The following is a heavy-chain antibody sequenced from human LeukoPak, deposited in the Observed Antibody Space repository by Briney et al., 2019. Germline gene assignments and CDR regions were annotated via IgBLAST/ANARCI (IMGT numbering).Heavy chain of an antibody. Sequence: GGSLRLSCAASGFTFSSYAMSWVSQAPGKGLEWVSAISGSGDSTYYGDSVKGRFTISRDNSKNTLYLQMNSLRAEDTAVYYCAKTRPLDSSSWSHGDYWGQGTLVTVSS. D-gene: IGHD6-13*01. J-gene: IGHJ4*02. CDR2: ISGSGDST. CDR1: GFTFSSYA. V-gene: IGHV3-23*01. CDR3: AKTRPLDSSSWSHGDY.